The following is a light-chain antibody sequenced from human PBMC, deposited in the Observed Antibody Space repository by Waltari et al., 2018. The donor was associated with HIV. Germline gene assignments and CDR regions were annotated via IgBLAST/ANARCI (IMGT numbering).Light chain of an antibody. CDR2: TAS. Sequence: DIQMTQSPSSLSASVGERVTITCRASQNIRNYLNWYQQKPGKAPKLLIYTASSLQSGVPSRFSGSGSGTDFTLTISSLQPEDFATYYCQQSHTTPQTFGQGTKLEIK. J-gene: IGKJ2*01. V-gene: IGKV1-39*01. CDR3: QQSHTTPQT. CDR1: QNIRNY.